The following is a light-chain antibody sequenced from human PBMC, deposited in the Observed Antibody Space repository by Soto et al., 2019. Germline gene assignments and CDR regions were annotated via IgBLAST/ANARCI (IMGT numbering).Light chain of an antibody. CDR1: QSVSSSY. CDR3: QQYDSSPYT. J-gene: IGKJ2*01. Sequence: EIVLTQSPGTLSLSPGERVTLSCRASQSVSSSYLAWYQQKPGQAPRLLIYGASSRATDIPDRFSGSGSGTEFTLTIGRLEPVDFAVYFCQQYDSSPYTFGQGTKLEIK. CDR2: GAS. V-gene: IGKV3-20*01.